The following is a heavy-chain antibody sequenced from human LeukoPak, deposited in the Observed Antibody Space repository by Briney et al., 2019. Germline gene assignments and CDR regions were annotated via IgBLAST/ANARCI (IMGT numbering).Heavy chain of an antibody. Sequence: GGSLRLSCAASGFTFSSYAMSWVHQAPGKGLEWVAVIWYDGSNKYYADSVKGRFTISRDNSKNTLYLQMNSLRAEDTAVYYCARELYSSGWYFSYYYYYGMDVWGQGTTVTVSS. CDR1: GFTFSSYA. CDR3: ARELYSSGWYFSYYYYYGMDV. J-gene: IGHJ6*02. V-gene: IGHV3-33*08. D-gene: IGHD6-19*01. CDR2: IWYDGSNK.